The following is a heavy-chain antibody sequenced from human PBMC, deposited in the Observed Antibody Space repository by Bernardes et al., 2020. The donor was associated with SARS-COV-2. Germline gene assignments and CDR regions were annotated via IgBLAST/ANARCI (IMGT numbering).Heavy chain of an antibody. V-gene: IGHV3-48*03. CDR3: ATGGEDTSDWFRS. D-gene: IGHD6-19*01. Sequence: GGSLRLSCAGSGFTFSRSAFTWVRQAPGKGLEWLSYIHSTSNPIFYADSVRGRFTVSRDNAKNSLYLQVNTLRAEDTAVYYCATGGEDTSDWFRSWGQGTLVIVSS. CDR1: GFTFSRSA. CDR2: IHSTSNPI. J-gene: IGHJ5*01.